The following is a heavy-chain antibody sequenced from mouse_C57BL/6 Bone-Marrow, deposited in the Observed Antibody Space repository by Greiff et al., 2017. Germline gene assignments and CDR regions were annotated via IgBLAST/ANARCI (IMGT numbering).Heavy chain of an antibody. Sequence: VQLQQSGAELVKPGASVKISCKASGYAFSSYWMNWVKQRPGKGLEWIGQIYPGDGDTNYNGKFKGKDTLTADTSSNTAYMQLSSLTSEDAAVYFCERGGFYSNPWFAYWGKGTLVTVSA. V-gene: IGHV1-80*01. CDR2: IYPGDGDT. J-gene: IGHJ3*01. CDR1: GYAFSSYW. CDR3: ERGGFYSNPWFAY. D-gene: IGHD2-5*01.